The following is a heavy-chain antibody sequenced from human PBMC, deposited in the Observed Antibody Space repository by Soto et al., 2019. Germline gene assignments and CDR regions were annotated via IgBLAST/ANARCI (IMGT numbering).Heavy chain of an antibody. V-gene: IGHV3-23*01. J-gene: IGHJ3*01. D-gene: IGHD3-10*01. CDR3: AKDRLGWGFYGSGSRYAYDL. CDR1: GFTFSSYA. CDR2: ISGSGGST. Sequence: PGGSLRLACEASGFTFSSYAMNWVRQAPGKGLEWVSGISGSGGSTYYGDPVKGRFTISRDNSKNTLFLQMNSLRAEDTAVYYFAKDRLGWGFYGSGSRYAYDLWAQGKMVTVSS.